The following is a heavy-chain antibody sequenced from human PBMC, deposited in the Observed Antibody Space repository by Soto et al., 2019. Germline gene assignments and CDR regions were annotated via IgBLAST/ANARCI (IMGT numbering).Heavy chain of an antibody. Sequence: QVHLVESGGDVVQPGKSLRLSCAASGFTFSAFGMHWVRQAPGKGLEWVAGIHVAMIYNYADSVKGRFTISRDNTKNTLHLQIDSLSAEDTAVYFCARDWLGHYFDYWGQGTLVTVSA. J-gene: IGHJ4*02. V-gene: IGHV3-30*19. CDR1: GFTFSAFG. CDR2: IHVAMIY. CDR3: ARDWLGHYFDY. D-gene: IGHD6-19*01.